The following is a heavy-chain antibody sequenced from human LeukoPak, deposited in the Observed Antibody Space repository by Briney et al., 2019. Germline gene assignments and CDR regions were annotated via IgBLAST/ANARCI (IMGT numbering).Heavy chain of an antibody. J-gene: IGHJ3*02. Sequence: GASVKVSCKASGFTFTSSAVQWVRQARGQRLEWIGWIVVGSGNTNYAQKFQERVTITRDMSTSTAYMELSSLRSEDTAVYYCARGPYNWNDDGAFDIWGQGTMVTVSS. D-gene: IGHD1-20*01. CDR3: ARGPYNWNDDGAFDI. CDR2: IVVGSGNT. CDR1: GFTFTSSA. V-gene: IGHV1-58*01.